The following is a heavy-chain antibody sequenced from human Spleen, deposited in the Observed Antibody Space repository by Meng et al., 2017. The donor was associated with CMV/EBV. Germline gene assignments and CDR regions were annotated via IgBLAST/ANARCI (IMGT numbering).Heavy chain of an antibody. J-gene: IGHJ4*02. CDR1: GYSFSRYY. CDR2: INPNSGGT. Sequence: SVKLSCKGIGYSFSRYYIHWVRQASGQGLEWMGWINPNSGGTNYAQKFQGRVTMTRDTSISTAYMELSRLRSDDTAVYYCARERGSYWGQGTLVTVSS. CDR3: ARERGSY. V-gene: IGHV1-2*02.